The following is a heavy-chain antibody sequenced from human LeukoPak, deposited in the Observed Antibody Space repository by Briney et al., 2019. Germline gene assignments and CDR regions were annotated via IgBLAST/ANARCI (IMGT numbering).Heavy chain of an antibody. Sequence: SETLSLTCTVSGGSISSYYWSWIRQPPGKGLEWIGYIYYSGRTRYNPSLKSPVTISVDTSKNQSSLRLNSVTAADTAVYFCARGQKYSYGYTVTELGSGYFDYWGQGTLVTVSS. CDR2: IYYSGRT. D-gene: IGHD5-18*01. J-gene: IGHJ4*02. CDR3: ARGQKYSYGYTVTELGSGYFDY. V-gene: IGHV4-59*12. CDR1: GGSISSYY.